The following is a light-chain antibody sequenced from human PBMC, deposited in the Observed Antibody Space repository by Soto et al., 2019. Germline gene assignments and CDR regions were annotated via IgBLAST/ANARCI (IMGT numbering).Light chain of an antibody. CDR2: ENN. V-gene: IGLV6-57*02. J-gene: IGLJ3*02. CDR1: SGSIASNY. CDR3: QSYDTNNQV. Sequence: NFMLTQPHSVSESPGKTVTISFTGSSGSIASNYVQWYQQRPGSAPTTVIYENNQRPSGVPGRFSASIDSSSNSASLTISGLKTEDEADYYCQSYDTNNQVFGGGTKLTVL.